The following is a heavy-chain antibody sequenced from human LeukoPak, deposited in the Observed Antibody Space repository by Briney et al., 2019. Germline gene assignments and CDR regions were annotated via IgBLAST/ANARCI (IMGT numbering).Heavy chain of an antibody. J-gene: IGHJ5*02. Sequence: SETLSLTCTISDDSISSNRYFWAWIRQPPGKGLEWIGSIYYSGSTYYNPSLKSRVTISVDTSKNQFSLKLSSVTAADTAVYYCATELNYYGSGRRRSWFDPWGQGTLVTVSS. D-gene: IGHD3-10*01. CDR2: IYYSGST. CDR3: ATELNYYGSGRRRSWFDP. V-gene: IGHV4-39*01. CDR1: DDSISSNRYF.